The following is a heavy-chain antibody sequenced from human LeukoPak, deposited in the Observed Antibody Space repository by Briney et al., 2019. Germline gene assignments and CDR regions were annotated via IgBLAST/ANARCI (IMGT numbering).Heavy chain of an antibody. CDR2: NNGDGSTT. J-gene: IGHJ5*02. V-gene: IGHV3-74*01. Sequence: GGSLRLSCAASGFTFDNYAMSWVRQAPGKGLMYISRNNGDGSTTNYADVVKGRFTMSRDNVKNTLYLQMNSLRVEDTAVYYCARDPRNVGLAPWGQGTLVTVSS. CDR1: GFTFDNYA. D-gene: IGHD2-15*01. CDR3: ARDPRNVGLAP.